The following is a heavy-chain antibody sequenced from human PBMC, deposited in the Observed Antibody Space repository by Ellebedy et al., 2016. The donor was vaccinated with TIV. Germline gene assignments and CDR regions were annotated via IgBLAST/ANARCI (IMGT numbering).Heavy chain of an antibody. D-gene: IGHD3-9*01. CDR3: ARDASDYDILTGDFDY. CDR1: GYTFTNYG. CDR2: ISAKNANT. Sequence: AASVKVSCKASGYTFTNYGVSWVRQAPGQGLEWMGWISAKNANTKYAEKLQDRVTITTDTSTTTAYMELRSLRSDDTAVYYCARDASDYDILTGDFDYWGQGTLVTVSS. V-gene: IGHV1-18*01. J-gene: IGHJ4*02.